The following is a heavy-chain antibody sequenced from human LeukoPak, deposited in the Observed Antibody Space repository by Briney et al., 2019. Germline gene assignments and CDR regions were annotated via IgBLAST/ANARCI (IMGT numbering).Heavy chain of an antibody. D-gene: IGHD6-19*01. V-gene: IGHV1-46*01. CDR3: ARVGWSSGWYGVFFDY. CDR2: INPSGGST. J-gene: IGHJ4*02. Sequence: ASVKVSCKASGYTFTSYYMHWVRQAPGQGLEWMGLINPSGGSTSYAQKFQGRVTMTRDMSTSTVYMELSSLRSEDTAVYYCARVGWSSGWYGVFFDYWGQGTLVTVS. CDR1: GYTFTSYY.